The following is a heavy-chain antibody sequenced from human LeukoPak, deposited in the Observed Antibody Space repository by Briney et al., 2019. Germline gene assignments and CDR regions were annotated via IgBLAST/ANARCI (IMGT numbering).Heavy chain of an antibody. V-gene: IGHV4-34*01. CDR3: ARRSVAYSYDSSGYSPVHYFDY. Sequence: AETLSLTCAVYGGSLSGYYCSWIRQHPGKGLEWIGEINHSGSTNYNPSLKSRVTISVDTSKNQFSLKLSSVTAADTAVYYCARRSVAYSYDSSGYSPVHYFDYWGQGTLVTVSS. J-gene: IGHJ4*02. CDR2: INHSGST. D-gene: IGHD3-22*01. CDR1: GGSLSGYY.